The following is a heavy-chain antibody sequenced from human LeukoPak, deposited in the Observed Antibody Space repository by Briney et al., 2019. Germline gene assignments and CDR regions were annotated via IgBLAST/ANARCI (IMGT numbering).Heavy chain of an antibody. J-gene: IGHJ6*02. V-gene: IGHV3-53*01. D-gene: IGHD2-15*01. CDR2: IYSSGRT. Sequence: GGSLRLSCVASGFTVSSKYMSWVRQAPGKGLEWISVIYSSGRTDFADSVKGRFAISRDDSKNTLYLQMNNLRAEDTAVYYCARDGPNGDCSGGICPPRMDVWGQGTTVTVSS. CDR1: GFTVSSKY. CDR3: ARDGPNGDCSGGICPPRMDV.